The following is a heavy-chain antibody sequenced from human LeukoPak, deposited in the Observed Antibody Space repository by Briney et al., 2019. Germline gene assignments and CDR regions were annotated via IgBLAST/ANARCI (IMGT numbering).Heavy chain of an antibody. CDR3: ARDLPAYGSGSNWFDP. J-gene: IGHJ5*02. D-gene: IGHD3-10*01. CDR2: INPNSGGT. CDR1: GGTFSSYT. Sequence: ASVKVSCKTSGGTFSSYTISWVRQAPGQGLEWMGWINPNSGGTNYAQKFQGRVTMTRDTSISTAYMELSRLRSDDTAVYYCARDLPAYGSGSNWFDPWGQGTLVTVSS. V-gene: IGHV1-2*02.